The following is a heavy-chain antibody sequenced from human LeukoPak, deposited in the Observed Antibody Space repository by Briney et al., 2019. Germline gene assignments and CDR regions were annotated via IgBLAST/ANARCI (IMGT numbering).Heavy chain of an antibody. CDR3: ARVRYSSGSKAYYFDY. CDR1: GGTFSSYA. CDR2: IIPIFGTA. V-gene: IGHV1-69*13. J-gene: IGHJ4*02. Sequence: ASVKASCKASGGTFSSYAISWVRQAPGQGLEWMGGIIPIFGTANYAQKFQGRVTITADESTSTAYMELSSLRSEDTAVYYCARVRYSSGSKAYYFDYWGQGTLVTVSS. D-gene: IGHD6-19*01.